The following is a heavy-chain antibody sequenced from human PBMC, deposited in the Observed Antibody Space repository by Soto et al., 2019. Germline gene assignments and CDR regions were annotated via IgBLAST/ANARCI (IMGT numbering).Heavy chain of an antibody. D-gene: IGHD3-10*01. V-gene: IGHV1-18*01. Sequence: ASAKVSCKASGYTFTSYGISWVRQDPGQGLEWMGWISAYNGNTNYAQKLQGGVTMTTDTSTSTAYMELRSLRSDDTAVYYCARSGITMVRGVMVTDAFDIWGQGTMVTVSS. CDR2: ISAYNGNT. CDR1: GYTFTSYG. J-gene: IGHJ3*02. CDR3: ARSGITMVRGVMVTDAFDI.